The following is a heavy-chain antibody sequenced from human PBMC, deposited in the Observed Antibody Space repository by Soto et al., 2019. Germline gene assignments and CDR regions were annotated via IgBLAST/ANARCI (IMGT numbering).Heavy chain of an antibody. V-gene: IGHV6-1*01. Sequence: SQTLSLTCAISGDSGSSNSAAWNWIRQSPSRGLEWLGRTYYRSKWYKDFAGSVKSRITINPDTSKNQVSLQLNSVTPEDTAVYYCARDRPLYDVLTGYFQTPVGIDYWGQGSLVTVSS. CDR1: GDSGSSNSAA. D-gene: IGHD3-9*01. CDR2: TYYRSKWYK. J-gene: IGHJ4*02. CDR3: ARDRPLYDVLTGYFQTPVGIDY.